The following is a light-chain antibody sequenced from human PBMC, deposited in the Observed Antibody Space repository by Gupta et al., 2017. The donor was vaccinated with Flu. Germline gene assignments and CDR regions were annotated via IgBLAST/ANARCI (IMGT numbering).Light chain of an antibody. V-gene: IGKV6-21*01. CDR2: YAS. Sequence: TITCRASQTIGSNLHWYQQKPGQSPNLLIKYASQSSSGVPSRFSGSGSGTDFTLTINSVEAEDAATYYCHQSSSLTITFGQGTRQAVK. CDR3: HQSSSLTIT. J-gene: IGKJ5*01. CDR1: QTIGSN.